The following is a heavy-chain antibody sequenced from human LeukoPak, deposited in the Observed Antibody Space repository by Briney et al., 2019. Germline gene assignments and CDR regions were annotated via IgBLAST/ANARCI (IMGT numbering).Heavy chain of an antibody. D-gene: IGHD3-10*01. CDR2: IAGSGGSS. CDR1: GFTFSTYA. V-gene: IGHV3-23*01. CDR3: AKDRGWFGGSLANFDS. Sequence: GSLRLSCGASGFTFSTYAMSWVRQAPGKGLEWVSAIAGSGGSSYYADSVKGRFSISRDNSKNTLYVQMNSLRAEDTAVYYCAKDRGWFGGSLANFDSWGQGTLVTVSS. J-gene: IGHJ4*02.